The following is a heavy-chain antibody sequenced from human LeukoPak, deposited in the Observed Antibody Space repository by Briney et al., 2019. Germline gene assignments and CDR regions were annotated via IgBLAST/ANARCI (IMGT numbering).Heavy chain of an antibody. V-gene: IGHV3-30-3*01. J-gene: IGHJ4*02. CDR3: ATGDILTGYYLYYFDS. Sequence: HPGRSLSLSCAASGFTFSSYAMHWVRQAPDKGLEWVAVISYDGNNKYYADSVKGRFTISRDNSKNTLFLQMNSLRAEDTAVYYCATGDILTGYYLYYFDSWGQGTLVTVSS. D-gene: IGHD3-9*01. CDR1: GFTFSSYA. CDR2: ISYDGNNK.